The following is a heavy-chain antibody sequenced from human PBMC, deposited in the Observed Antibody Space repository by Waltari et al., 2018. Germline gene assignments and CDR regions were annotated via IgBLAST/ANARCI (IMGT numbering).Heavy chain of an antibody. J-gene: IGHJ4*02. CDR2: INHSGST. D-gene: IGHD3-10*01. V-gene: IGHV4-34*01. Sequence: QVQLQQCGAGLLKPSETLSLTCAVYGGSFSGYYWSWIRPPPGKGLEWIGEINHSGSTNYNPSLKSRVTIAVDTSKNQFSLKLSSVTAADTAVYYCARGPPYYYGSGSYYNVWGQGTLVTVSS. CDR3: ARGPPYYYGSGSYYNV. CDR1: GGSFSGYY.